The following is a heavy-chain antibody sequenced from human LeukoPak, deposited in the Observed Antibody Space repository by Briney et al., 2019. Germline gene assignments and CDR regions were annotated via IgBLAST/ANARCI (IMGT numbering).Heavy chain of an antibody. CDR3: ARLLAYHSSRTFDP. CDR1: GGSISSYY. V-gene: IGHV4-4*09. D-gene: IGHD6-13*01. Sequence: SETLSLTCTVSGGSISSYYWSWIRQPPGKGLEWIGYIYTSGSTNYNPSLKSRVTISVDTSKNQFSLELSSVTAADTAVYYCARLLAYHSSRTFDPWGQGTLVTVSS. CDR2: IYTSGST. J-gene: IGHJ5*02.